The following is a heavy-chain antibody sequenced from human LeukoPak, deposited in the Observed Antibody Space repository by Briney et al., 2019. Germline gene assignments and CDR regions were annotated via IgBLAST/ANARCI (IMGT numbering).Heavy chain of an antibody. CDR1: GFTFSSYA. CDR3: AKVGLQGDVYSSSPYWYFDL. V-gene: IGHV3-23*01. D-gene: IGHD6-6*01. CDR2: ISGSGGST. J-gene: IGHJ2*01. Sequence: GGSLRLSCAASGFTFSSYAMSWVRQAPGKGLEWVSAISGSGGSTYYADSVKGRFTISRDNSKNTLYLQMNSLRAEDTAVYYCAKVGLQGDVYSSSPYWYFDLWGRGTLVTVSS.